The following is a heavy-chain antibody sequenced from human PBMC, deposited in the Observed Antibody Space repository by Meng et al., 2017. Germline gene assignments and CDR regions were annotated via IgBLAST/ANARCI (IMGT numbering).Heavy chain of an antibody. V-gene: IGHV1-69*06. D-gene: IGHD3-3*01. CDR3: ASTTTIFDQIFDY. Sequence: SVKVSCKASGGTFSSYAISWVRQAPGQGLEWMGGIIPIFGTANYAQKFQGRVTITADKSTSTAYMELSSLRSEDTAVYYSASTTTIFDQIFDYWGQGTLVTVSS. CDR2: IIPIFGTA. CDR1: GGTFSSYA. J-gene: IGHJ4*02.